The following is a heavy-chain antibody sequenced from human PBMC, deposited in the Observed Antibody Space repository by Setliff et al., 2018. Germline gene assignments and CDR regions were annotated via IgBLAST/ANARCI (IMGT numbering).Heavy chain of an antibody. Sequence: SETLSLTCTVSGGSISSGSYYWSWIRQPAGKGLEWIGRIYTSGSTYYNPSLKSRVTISIDASKNQFALKLDSVTAADTAVYYCARTDDYYNFYAYWGQGTLVTVSS. V-gene: IGHV4-61*02. J-gene: IGHJ4*02. D-gene: IGHD3-3*01. CDR1: GGSISSGSYY. CDR2: IYTSGST. CDR3: ARTDDYYNFYAY.